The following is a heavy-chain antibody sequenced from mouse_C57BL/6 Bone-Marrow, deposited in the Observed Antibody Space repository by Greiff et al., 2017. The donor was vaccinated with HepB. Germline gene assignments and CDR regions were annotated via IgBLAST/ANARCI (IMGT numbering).Heavy chain of an antibody. CDR1: GYTFTSYW. J-gene: IGHJ2*01. CDR3: AREGVYYGSSYYFDY. CDR2: IYPGNSDT. Sequence: VQLQQSGTVLARPGASVKMSCKTSGYTFTSYWMHWVKQRPGQGLEWIGAIYPGNSDTSYNQKFKGKAKLTAVTSASTAYMELSSLTSEDSAVYYCAREGVYYGSSYYFDYWGQGTTLTVSS. D-gene: IGHD1-1*01. V-gene: IGHV1-5*01.